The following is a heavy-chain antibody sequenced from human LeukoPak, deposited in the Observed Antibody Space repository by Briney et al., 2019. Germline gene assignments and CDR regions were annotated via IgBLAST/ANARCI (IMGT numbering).Heavy chain of an antibody. CDR3: AHRYSGIYFNWFDP. CDR1: GFSLSTSGVG. CDR2: IYWNDDK. J-gene: IGHJ5*02. D-gene: IGHD1-26*01. V-gene: IGHV2-5*01. Sequence: GSGPTLVKPTQTLTLTCTFSGFSLSTSGVGVGWIRQPPGKALEWLALIYWNDDKRYSPSLKSRLTITKDTSKNQVVLTMTNMDPVDTGTYYCAHRYSGIYFNWFDPWGQGTLVTVSS.